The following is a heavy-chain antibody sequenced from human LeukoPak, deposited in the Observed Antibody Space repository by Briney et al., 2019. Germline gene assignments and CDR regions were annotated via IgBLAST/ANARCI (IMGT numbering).Heavy chain of an antibody. CDR3: ARVGTYYDFWSGYYTN. CDR1: GFTFDDYG. J-gene: IGHJ4*02. CDR2: INWNGGST. Sequence: GGSLRLSCAASGFTFDDYGMSWVRQAPGKGLEWVSCINWNGGSTGYADSVKGRFAISRDNAKNSLYLQMNSLRAEDTAVYYCARVGTYYDFWSGYYTNWGQGTLVTVSS. D-gene: IGHD3-3*01. V-gene: IGHV3-20*04.